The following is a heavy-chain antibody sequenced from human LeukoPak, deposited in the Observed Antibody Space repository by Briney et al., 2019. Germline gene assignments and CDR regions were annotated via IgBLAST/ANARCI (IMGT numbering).Heavy chain of an antibody. V-gene: IGHV3-30*18. CDR2: ISYDGSNK. D-gene: IGHD3-3*01. CDR3: AKDVLRFLEWLFDY. CDR1: GFTFSSYG. J-gene: IGHJ4*02. Sequence: GWSLRLSCAASGFTFSSYGMHWVRQAPGKGLEWVAVISYDGSNKYYADSVKGRFTISRDNSKNTLYLQMNSLRAEVTAVYYCAKDVLRFLEWLFDYWGQGTLVSVSS.